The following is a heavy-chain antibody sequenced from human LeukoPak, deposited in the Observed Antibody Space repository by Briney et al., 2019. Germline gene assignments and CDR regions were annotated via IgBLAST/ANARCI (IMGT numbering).Heavy chain of an antibody. CDR3: ARSYGSGSSNWFDP. Sequence: SETLSLTCTVSGGSISSGSYYWSWIRQPPGKGLEWIGYIYYSGFTYYNPSPKSRVTVSVDTSKNQFSLKLSSVTAADTAVYYCARSYGSGSSNWFDPWGQGTLVTVSS. D-gene: IGHD3-10*01. V-gene: IGHV4-61*01. CDR1: GGSISSGSYY. J-gene: IGHJ5*02. CDR2: IYYSGFT.